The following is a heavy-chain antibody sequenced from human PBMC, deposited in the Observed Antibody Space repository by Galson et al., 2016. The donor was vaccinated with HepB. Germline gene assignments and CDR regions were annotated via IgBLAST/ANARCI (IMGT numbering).Heavy chain of an antibody. D-gene: IGHD4-17*01. CDR3: AKRGTTTLTTRPYGLDV. CDR1: GFAFSIYA. V-gene: IGHV3-23*01. Sequence: SLRLSCAGSGFAFSIYAMSWVRQAPGKGLEWVSSISNNGVSTYYADSVKGRFTISRDNSKNTVYVQMNSLRGEDKAVYYCAKRGTTTLTTRPYGLDVWGKGTTVTVSS. CDR2: ISNNGVST. J-gene: IGHJ6*04.